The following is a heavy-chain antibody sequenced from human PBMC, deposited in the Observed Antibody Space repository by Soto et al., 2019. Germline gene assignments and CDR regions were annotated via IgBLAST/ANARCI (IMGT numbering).Heavy chain of an antibody. CDR1: GGSISSGGYY. D-gene: IGHD4-4*01. Sequence: QLQLQESGSGLVKPSQTLSLTCAVSGGSISSGGYYWSWIRQPPGKGLEWIGYIYHSGSTYYNPTLKSRVTISGDRSKKQFSLKLCSVTAADTAAYYCARGMTTVTTLDYWGQGTLVTVSS. CDR3: ARGMTTVTTLDY. V-gene: IGHV4-30-2*01. J-gene: IGHJ4*02. CDR2: IYHSGST.